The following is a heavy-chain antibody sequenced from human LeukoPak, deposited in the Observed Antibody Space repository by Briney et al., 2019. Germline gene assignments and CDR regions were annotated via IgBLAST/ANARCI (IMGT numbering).Heavy chain of an antibody. CDR1: GGTFSSYA. V-gene: IGHV1-69*01. CDR3: ARDPLYYYGSGRDLYYYYGMDI. CDR2: IIPIFGTA. J-gene: IGHJ6*02. D-gene: IGHD3-10*01. Sequence: SVKVSCKASGGTFSSYAISWVRQAPGQGLEWMGGIIPIFGTANYAQKFQGRVTITAGESTSTAYMELSSLRSEDTAVYYCARDPLYYYGSGRDLYYYYGMDIWGQGTTVTVSS.